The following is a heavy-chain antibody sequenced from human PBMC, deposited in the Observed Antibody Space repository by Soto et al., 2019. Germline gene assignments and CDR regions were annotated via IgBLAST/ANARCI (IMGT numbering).Heavy chain of an antibody. J-gene: IGHJ4*02. D-gene: IGHD3-9*01. Sequence: SETLSLTCAVYGGSFSGYYWSWIRQPPGKGLEWIGEINHSGSTNYNPSLKSRVTISVDTSKNQFSLKLSSVTAADTAVYYCARPSYYDILTGPHYYFDYWGQGTLVTVSS. CDR3: ARPSYYDILTGPHYYFDY. CDR1: GGSFSGYY. CDR2: INHSGST. V-gene: IGHV4-34*01.